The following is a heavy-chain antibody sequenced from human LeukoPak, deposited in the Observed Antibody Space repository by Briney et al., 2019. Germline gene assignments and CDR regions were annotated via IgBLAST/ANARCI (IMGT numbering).Heavy chain of an antibody. CDR1: GYTFTSYA. Sequence: GASVKVSCKASGYTFTSYAMNWVRQAPGQGLEWMGWINTNTGNPTYAQGFTGRFVFSLDTSVSTAYLQISSLKAEDTAVYYCARDGYCSGGSCYSVAFYYYYYYMDVWGKGTTVTVSS. CDR3: ARDGYCSGGSCYSVAFYYYYYYMDV. CDR2: INTNTGNP. V-gene: IGHV7-4-1*02. D-gene: IGHD2-15*01. J-gene: IGHJ6*03.